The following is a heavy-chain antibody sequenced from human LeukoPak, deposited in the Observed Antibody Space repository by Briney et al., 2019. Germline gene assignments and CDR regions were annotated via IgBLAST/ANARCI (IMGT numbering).Heavy chain of an antibody. D-gene: IGHD3-22*01. Sequence: SETLSLTCTVSGGSISSGGYYWSWIRQHPGKGLEWIGYIYYSGSTYYNPSLKSRVTISVDTSKNQFSLKLSSVTAADTAVYYCARDPSYDSSGYPNWFDPWGQGTLVTVSS. CDR2: IYYSGST. J-gene: IGHJ5*02. V-gene: IGHV4-31*03. CDR3: ARDPSYDSSGYPNWFDP. CDR1: GGSISSGGYY.